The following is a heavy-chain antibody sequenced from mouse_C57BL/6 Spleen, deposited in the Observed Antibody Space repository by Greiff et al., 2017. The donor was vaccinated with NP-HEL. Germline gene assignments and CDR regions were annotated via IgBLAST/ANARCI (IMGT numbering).Heavy chain of an antibody. V-gene: IGHV2-9-1*01. D-gene: IGHD2-4*01. CDR3: ARIDYGEDPYSFDY. CDR2: IWTGGGT. J-gene: IGHJ2*01. Sequence: VQLQQSGPGLVAPSQCLTISCTASGFSLTSYAISWVRQPPGQGLEWLGVIWTGGGTNYNSALKSRLSISKDNSKSQVFLKMNSLQTDDTARYYCARIDYGEDPYSFDYWGQGTTLTVSS. CDR1: GFSLTSYA.